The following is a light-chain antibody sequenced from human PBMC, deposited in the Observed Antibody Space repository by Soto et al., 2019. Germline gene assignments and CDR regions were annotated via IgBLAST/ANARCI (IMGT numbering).Light chain of an antibody. CDR3: QQYGDSPQT. CDR1: QSVSSNY. V-gene: IGKV3-20*01. CDR2: DAF. J-gene: IGKJ1*01. Sequence: DIVLTQSPGTLSLSPGERATLSCRASQSVSSNYLAWYQPRPGQAPRLLIYDAFKRATGIPDRFSGRGSGTDFTLTISRLEPEDFAFYYCQQYGDSPQTFGQGTKVEIK.